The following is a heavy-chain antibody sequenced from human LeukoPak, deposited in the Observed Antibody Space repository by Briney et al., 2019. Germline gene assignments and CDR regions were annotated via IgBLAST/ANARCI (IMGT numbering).Heavy chain of an antibody. J-gene: IGHJ1*01. CDR2: INSDGST. CDR3: ARAPSEIGGYYPEYFRH. D-gene: IGHD3-22*01. Sequence: GGSLRLSCAASGFTFSSYWMHWVRQAPGKGLVWVSRINSDGSTNYADSVKGRFTISRDNAKNTVSLQMNSLRAEDTGVYFCARAPSEIGGYYPEYFRHWGQGTLVTVSS. CDR1: GFTFSSYW. V-gene: IGHV3-74*01.